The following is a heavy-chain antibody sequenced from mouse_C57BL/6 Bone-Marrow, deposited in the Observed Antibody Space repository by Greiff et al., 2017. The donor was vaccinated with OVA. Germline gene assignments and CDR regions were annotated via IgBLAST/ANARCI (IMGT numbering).Heavy chain of an antibody. D-gene: IGHD1-1*01. CDR1: GYSITSGYY. Sequence: EVQLMESGPGLVKPSQSLSLTCSVTGYSITSGYYWNWIRQFPGNKLEWMGYISYDGSNNYNPSLKNRISITRDTSKNQFFLKLNSVTTEDTATYYCAISSLYYGSSYDYAMDYWGQGTSVTVSS. V-gene: IGHV3-6*01. J-gene: IGHJ4*01. CDR2: ISYDGSN. CDR3: AISSLYYGSSYDYAMDY.